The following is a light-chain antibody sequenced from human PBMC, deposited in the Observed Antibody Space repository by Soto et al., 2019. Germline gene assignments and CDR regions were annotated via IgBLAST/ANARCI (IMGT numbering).Light chain of an antibody. V-gene: IGKV3-20*01. CDR1: HSFSNSY. J-gene: IGKJ5*01. Sequence: EIVLTQSPGTLSLSPGERATLSGTASHSFSNSYLAWYQQQPGQAPRLLIYGAFRRATGIPDRCSGSGSGTDFTLTISRQEPEDFAVYYCQEHASIFGQGTRLEIK. CDR2: GAF. CDR3: QEHASI.